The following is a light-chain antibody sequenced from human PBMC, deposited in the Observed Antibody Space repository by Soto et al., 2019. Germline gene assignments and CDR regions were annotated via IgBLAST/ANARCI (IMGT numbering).Light chain of an antibody. V-gene: IGKV1D-12*01. Sequence: DIQMTQSPSSVSASIGDRVTITCRASQGISKWVAWYQQKPGGAPKLLIYAASSLQSGVPSRFSGSGSGTDFTLTISSLQPEDIATYYCQQDNNFPPTFGAGTKVDIK. CDR3: QQDNNFPPT. CDR2: AAS. CDR1: QGISKW. J-gene: IGKJ3*01.